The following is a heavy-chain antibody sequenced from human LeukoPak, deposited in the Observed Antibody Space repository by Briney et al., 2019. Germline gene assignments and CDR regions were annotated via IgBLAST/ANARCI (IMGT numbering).Heavy chain of an antibody. J-gene: IGHJ1*01. Sequence: SVKVSCKASGGTFSSYAISWVRQAPGQGLEWMGGIIPIFGTANYAQKFQGRVTITTDESTSTAYMELSSLRSEDTAVYYCAQGGDYDFWSGSAAEYFQHWGQGTLVTVSS. D-gene: IGHD3-3*01. CDR1: GGTFSSYA. CDR2: IIPIFGTA. V-gene: IGHV1-69*05. CDR3: AQGGDYDFWSGSAAEYFQH.